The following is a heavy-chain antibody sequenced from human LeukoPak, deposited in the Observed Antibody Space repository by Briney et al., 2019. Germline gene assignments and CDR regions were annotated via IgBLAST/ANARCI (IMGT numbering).Heavy chain of an antibody. J-gene: IGHJ4*02. Sequence: GGSLRLSCAASGFTFSSYGMHWVRQAPGKGLEWVAVIWYDGSNKYYADSVKGRFTISRDNSKNTLYLQMNSLRAEDTAVYYCAKAKSGFSTRGAFDYWGQGTLVTVSS. CDR2: IWYDGSNK. CDR1: GFTFSSYG. V-gene: IGHV3-33*06. CDR3: AKAKSGFSTRGAFDY. D-gene: IGHD2-2*01.